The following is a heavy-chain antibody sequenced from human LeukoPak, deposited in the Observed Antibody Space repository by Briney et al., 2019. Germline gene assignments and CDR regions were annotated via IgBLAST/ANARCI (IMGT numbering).Heavy chain of an antibody. J-gene: IGHJ4*02. D-gene: IGHD4-17*01. CDR2: FDPEDGET. CDR1: GYTLTELS. V-gene: IGHV1-24*01. Sequence: GASVKVSCKVSGYTLTELSMRWVRQAPGKGLEWMGGFDPEDGETIYAQKFQGRVTMTEDTSTDTAYMELSSLRSEDTAVYYCATDRRHGDPLQGRYWGQGTLVTVSS. CDR3: ATDRRHGDPLQGRY.